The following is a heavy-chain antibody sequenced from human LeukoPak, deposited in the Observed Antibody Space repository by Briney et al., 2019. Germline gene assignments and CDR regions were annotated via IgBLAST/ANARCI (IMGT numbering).Heavy chain of an antibody. J-gene: IGHJ4*02. CDR1: GFTFSTYS. V-gene: IGHV3-21*01. CDR3: ARDRAKVIATLME. Sequence: GGSLRLSCAASGFTFSTYSVNWVRQAPGKGLEWVSSISSSTSYIYYADSVKGRFTISRDNSRNTLYLQMNSLRAGDTAVYYCARDRAKVIATLMEWGQGTLVTVSS. CDR2: ISSSTSYI. D-gene: IGHD2-21*01.